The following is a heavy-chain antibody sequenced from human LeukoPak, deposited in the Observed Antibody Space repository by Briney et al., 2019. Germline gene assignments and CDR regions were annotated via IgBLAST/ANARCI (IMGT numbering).Heavy chain of an antibody. J-gene: IGHJ5*02. D-gene: IGHD3-3*01. CDR1: GFTFSSYT. CDR3: ARRGYLEFWSDYFQRHEGLFDP. V-gene: IGHV3-21*01. Sequence: PGGSLRLSSAASGFTFSSYTMNWVRQAPGKGLEWVSSISSTSSSIFYADSVKGRFTVSRDNAKNSLYLEMNSLRAEDTAVYYCARRGYLEFWSDYFQRHEGLFDPWGQGTLVTVSS. CDR2: ISSTSSSI.